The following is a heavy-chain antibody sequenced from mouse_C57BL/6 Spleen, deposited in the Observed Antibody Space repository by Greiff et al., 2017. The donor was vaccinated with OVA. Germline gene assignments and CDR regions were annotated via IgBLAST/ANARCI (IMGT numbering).Heavy chain of an antibody. V-gene: IGHV1-54*01. J-gene: IGHJ4*01. D-gene: IGHD2-4*01. CDR3: ARSRIYYDYGAGLDY. CDR1: GYAFTNYL. CDR2: INPGSGGT. Sequence: VQLQQSGAELVRPGTSVKVSCKASGYAFTNYLIEWVKQRPGQGLEWIGVINPGSGGTNYNEKFKGKATLTADKSSSTAYMQLSSLTSEDSAVYFCARSRIYYDYGAGLDYWGQGTSVTVSS.